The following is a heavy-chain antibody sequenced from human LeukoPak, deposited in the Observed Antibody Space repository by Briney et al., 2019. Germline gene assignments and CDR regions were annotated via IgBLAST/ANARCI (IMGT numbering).Heavy chain of an antibody. CDR2: INHSGST. Sequence: SETLSLTCAVYGGSFSGYYWSWIRQPPGKGLEWIGEINHSGSTNYNPSLKSRVTISVDTSKNQFSLKLSSVTAADTAVYYRARAIVGPLQFDPWGQGTLVTVSS. CDR3: ARAIVGPLQFDP. CDR1: GGSFSGYY. D-gene: IGHD1-26*01. V-gene: IGHV4-34*01. J-gene: IGHJ5*02.